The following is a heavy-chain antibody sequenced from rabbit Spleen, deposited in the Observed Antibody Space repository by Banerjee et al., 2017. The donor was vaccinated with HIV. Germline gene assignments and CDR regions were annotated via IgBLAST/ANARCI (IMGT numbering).Heavy chain of an antibody. Sequence: LEESGGDLVKPGASLTLTCTASGFSFSSDYYICWVRQAPGKGLEWIACIYGGDFHSTAYASWAKGRFTISRASATTVTLQMTRLTAADTATYFCGRGSATMTMVITGYYLSLWGPGTLVTVS. D-gene: IGHD2-1*01. CDR1: GFSFSSDYY. CDR3: GRGSATMTMVITGYYLSL. CDR2: IYGGDFHST. V-gene: IGHV1S40*01. J-gene: IGHJ4*01.